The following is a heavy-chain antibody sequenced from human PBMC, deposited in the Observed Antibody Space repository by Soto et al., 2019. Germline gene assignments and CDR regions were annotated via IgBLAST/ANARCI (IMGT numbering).Heavy chain of an antibody. CDR3: ARRLAAAGNSYYGMDV. V-gene: IGHV1-2*04. D-gene: IGHD6-13*01. CDR1: GYTFTGYY. CDR2: INPNSGGT. Sequence: VASVKVSCKASGYTFTGYYMHWVRQAPGQGLEWMGWINPNSGGTNYAQKFQGWVTMTRDTSISTAYMELSRLRSDDTAVYYCARRLAAAGNSYYGMDVWGQGTTVTVSS. J-gene: IGHJ6*02.